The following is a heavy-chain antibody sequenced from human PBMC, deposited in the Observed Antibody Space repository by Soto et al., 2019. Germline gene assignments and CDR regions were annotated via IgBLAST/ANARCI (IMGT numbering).Heavy chain of an antibody. V-gene: IGHV3-7*01. CDR2: IKQDGSEK. CDR3: TSPDGHSYGFEY. J-gene: IGHJ4*02. D-gene: IGHD5-18*01. Sequence: PGGSLRLSCAASGLTFSIYWMSGVRQAPGKGLEWVANIKQDGSEKYYVDSVKGRFTISRDKAKNSLYLQMNSLRAEDTAVYYWTSPDGHSYGFEYGGQGTLVTASS. CDR1: GLTFSIYW.